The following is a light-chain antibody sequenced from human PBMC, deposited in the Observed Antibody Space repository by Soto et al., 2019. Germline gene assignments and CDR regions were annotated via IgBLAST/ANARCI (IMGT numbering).Light chain of an antibody. CDR2: DAS. Sequence: ETVLTQSPGTVYLSTGESATLSCRASQSVAKSYLAWFQHKPGQAPRLLIHDASSRATGIPDRFSGSGSGTDFTLTVSRLEPEDFAVYYCHQYADSPLTFGGGTKVEIK. V-gene: IGKV3-20*01. CDR1: QSVAKSY. J-gene: IGKJ4*01. CDR3: HQYADSPLT.